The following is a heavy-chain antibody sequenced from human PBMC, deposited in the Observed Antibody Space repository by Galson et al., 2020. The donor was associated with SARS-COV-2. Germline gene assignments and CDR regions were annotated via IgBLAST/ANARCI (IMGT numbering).Heavy chain of an antibody. Sequence: VRQAPGKGLVWVSRIYSEGSSTSYADSVKGRFTISGDDAKNTLYLHMSSLRAEDTAVYYCARGDMRNDYFDYWGQGTLVTVSS. J-gene: IGHJ4*02. V-gene: IGHV3-74*01. D-gene: IGHD3-16*01. CDR2: IYSEGSST. CDR3: ARGDMRNDYFDY.